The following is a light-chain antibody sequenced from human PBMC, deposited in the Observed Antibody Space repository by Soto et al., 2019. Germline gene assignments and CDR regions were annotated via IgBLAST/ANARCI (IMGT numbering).Light chain of an antibody. CDR1: QAIRND. J-gene: IGKJ1*01. Sequence: DIQMTQSPSSLSASVGDRVTITCRASQAIRNDLGWYQHKPGRAPKRLIYAASSLQSGVPSRFSGSGSGTEFTLTISSLQPEDFATYYCLQHNTYPWTFGQGTKVEIK. V-gene: IGKV1-17*01. CDR2: AAS. CDR3: LQHNTYPWT.